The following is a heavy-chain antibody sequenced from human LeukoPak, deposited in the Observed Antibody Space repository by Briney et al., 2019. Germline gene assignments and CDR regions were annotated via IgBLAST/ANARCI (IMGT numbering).Heavy chain of an antibody. J-gene: IGHJ4*02. CDR3: ARVYDYIWGSYFDY. CDR1: GGSFSGYY. D-gene: IGHD3-16*01. V-gene: IGHV4-34*01. Sequence: SETLSLTCAVYGGSFSGYYWSWIRQPPGKGREWIGEINHSGSTNYNPSLKSRVTISVDTSKNQFSLKLSSVTAADTAVYYCARVYDYIWGSYFDYWGQGTLVTVSS. CDR2: INHSGST.